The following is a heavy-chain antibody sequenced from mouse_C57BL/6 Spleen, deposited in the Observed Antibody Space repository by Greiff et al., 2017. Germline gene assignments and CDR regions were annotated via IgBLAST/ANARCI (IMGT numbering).Heavy chain of an antibody. J-gene: IGHJ2*01. CDR3: SWEDY. Sequence: EVKVEESGGGLVQPGGSMKLSCVASGFTFSNYWMNWVRQSPEKGLEWVAQIRLKSDNYATHYAESVKGRFTISRDGSKSSVYLEMNNLRAEDTGIYYCSWEDYWGQGTTLTVSS. CDR1: GFTFSNYW. CDR2: IRLKSDNYAT. V-gene: IGHV6-3*01. D-gene: IGHD4-1*01.